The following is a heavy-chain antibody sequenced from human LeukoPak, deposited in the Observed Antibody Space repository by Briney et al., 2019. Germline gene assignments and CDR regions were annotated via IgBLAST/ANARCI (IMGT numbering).Heavy chain of an antibody. V-gene: IGHV1-24*01. CDR2: FDPEDGET. Sequence: ASVKVSCTVSGYTLTELSMHWVRQAPGKGLEWMGGFDPEDGETIYAQKFQGRVTMTEDTSTDTAYMELSSLRSEDTAVYYYATVNFYDSSEDYWGQGTLVTVSS. J-gene: IGHJ4*02. CDR3: ATVNFYDSSEDY. CDR1: GYTLTELS. D-gene: IGHD3-22*01.